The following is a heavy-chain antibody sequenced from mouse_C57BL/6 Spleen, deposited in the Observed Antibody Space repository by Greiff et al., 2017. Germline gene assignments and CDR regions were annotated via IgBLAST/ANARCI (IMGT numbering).Heavy chain of an antibody. CDR1: GYTFTSYW. CDR2: IYPGNSDT. Sequence: EVQLQQSGTVLARPGASVKMSCKTSGYTFTSYWMHWVKQRPGQGLEWIGAIYPGNSDTSYNQKFKGKAKLTAVTSASTAYMELSSLTNEDSAVYYCTRGYYDYDEWYFDVWGTGTTVTVSS. V-gene: IGHV1-5*01. J-gene: IGHJ1*03. D-gene: IGHD2-4*01. CDR3: TRGYYDYDEWYFDV.